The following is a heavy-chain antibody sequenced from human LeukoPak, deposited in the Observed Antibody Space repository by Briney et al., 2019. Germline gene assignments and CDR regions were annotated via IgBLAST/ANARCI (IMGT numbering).Heavy chain of an antibody. V-gene: IGHV1-69*01. D-gene: IGHD5-18*01. CDR1: GGTFSNYA. J-gene: IGHJ4*02. CDR3: ARADSPSDTAMITAPGY. Sequence: SVKVSCKASGGTFSNYAISWVRQAPGQGLEWMGGIIPIFGTAKYTQNFQGRVTITADESTSTAYMELSSLRSEDTAVYYCARADSPSDTAMITAPGYWGQGTLVTVSS. CDR2: IIPIFGTA.